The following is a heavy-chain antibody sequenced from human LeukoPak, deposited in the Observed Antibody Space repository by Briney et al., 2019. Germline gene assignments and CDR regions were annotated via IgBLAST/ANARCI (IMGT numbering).Heavy chain of an antibody. Sequence: GGSLRLSCAASGFTFSSYGMHWVRQAPGKGLEWVAVIWYDGSNKYYADSVKGRFTISRDNSKNTLYLQMNSLRAEDTAVYYCARDDLEFYYDSSGFASYWGQGTLVTVSS. V-gene: IGHV3-33*01. CDR3: ARDDLEFYYDSSGFASY. CDR1: GFTFSSYG. D-gene: IGHD3-22*01. CDR2: IWYDGSNK. J-gene: IGHJ4*02.